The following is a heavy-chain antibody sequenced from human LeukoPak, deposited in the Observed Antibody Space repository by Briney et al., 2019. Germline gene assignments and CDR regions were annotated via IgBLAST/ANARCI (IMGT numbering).Heavy chain of an antibody. CDR1: GYTFTGFY. V-gene: IGHV1-2*02. J-gene: IGHJ4*02. Sequence: ASVTVSCKASGYTFTGFYMHWVRQAPGQELERMGWINPNSGGTNYAQKFQGRVTMARDTSISTAYMELSRLRSDDTAVFYCARDSPSRSAGFDYWGQGTLVTVSS. CDR2: INPNSGGT. CDR3: ARDSPSRSAGFDY.